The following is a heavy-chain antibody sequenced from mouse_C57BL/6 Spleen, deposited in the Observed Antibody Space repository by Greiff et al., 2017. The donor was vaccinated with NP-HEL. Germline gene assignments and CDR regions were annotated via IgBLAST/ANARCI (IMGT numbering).Heavy chain of an antibody. CDR1: GFTFSSYA. V-gene: IGHV5-4*03. CDR2: ISDGGSYT. J-gene: IGHJ2*01. Sequence: EVKLQESGGGLVKPGGSLKLSCAASGFTFSSYAMSWVRQTPEKRLEWVATISDGGSYTYYPDNVKGRFTISRDNAENNLYLQMSHLKSEDTAMYYCARGGGDYFDYWGQGTTLTVSS. CDR3: ARGGGDYFDY.